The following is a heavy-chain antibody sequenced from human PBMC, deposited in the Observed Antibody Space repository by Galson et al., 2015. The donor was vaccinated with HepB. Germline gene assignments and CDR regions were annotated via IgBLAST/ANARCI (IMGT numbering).Heavy chain of an antibody. CDR2: IYSGGST. V-gene: IGHV3-66*02. J-gene: IGHJ4*02. D-gene: IGHD6-13*01. CDR3: AREGYSSSWYGGLDY. Sequence: SLRLSCAASGFTVSSNYMSWVRQAPGKGLEWVSVIYSGGSTYYADSVKGRFTISRDNSKNTPYLQMNSLRAEDTAVYYCAREGYSSSWYGGLDYWGQGTLVTVSS. CDR1: GFTVSSNY.